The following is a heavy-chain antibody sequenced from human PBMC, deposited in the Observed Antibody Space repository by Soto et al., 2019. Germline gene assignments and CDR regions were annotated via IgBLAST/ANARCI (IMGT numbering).Heavy chain of an antibody. D-gene: IGHD2-2*01. CDR3: TISHGVPGAVRSLHYYFGMDV. V-gene: IGHV3-9*01. J-gene: IGHJ6*02. Sequence: EVQLVESGGGLVQPGGSLRLSCAASGINIDDYAMHWVRRTPGKGLEWVSGISWHSGNADYGDSVKGRFTISRDNAKNVLYLQMTILRNENTALYYCTISHGVPGAVRSLHYYFGMDVWGQGTTVTVSS. CDR1: GINIDDYA. CDR2: ISWHSGNA.